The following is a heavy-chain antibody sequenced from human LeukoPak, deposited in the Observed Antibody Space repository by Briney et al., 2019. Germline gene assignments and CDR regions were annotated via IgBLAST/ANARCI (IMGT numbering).Heavy chain of an antibody. D-gene: IGHD4-11*01. CDR2: IIPILGIA. CDR3: ARGNPYSNLDY. V-gene: IGHV1-69*04. CDR1: GGTFSSYA. J-gene: IGHJ4*02. Sequence: SVKVSCKASGGTFSSYAISWVRQAPGQGLEWMGRIIPILGIANYAQKFRGRVTITADKSTSTAYMELSSLRSEDTAVYYCARGNPYSNLDYWGQGTLVTVSS.